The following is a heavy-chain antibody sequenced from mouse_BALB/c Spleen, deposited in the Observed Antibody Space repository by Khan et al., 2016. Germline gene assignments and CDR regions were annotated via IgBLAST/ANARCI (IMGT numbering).Heavy chain of an antibody. Sequence: VQLKQSGAELVKPGASVKLSCTASGFNIKDTYMHWVKQRPEQGLEWIGRIDPANVNTKYDPKFQGKATITADTSSNTVYLQLSSLTSEDTAVYYCTREGYYPYWGQGTTLTVSS. CDR2: IDPANVNT. J-gene: IGHJ2*01. CDR3: TREGYYPY. D-gene: IGHD2-3*01. CDR1: GFNIKDTY. V-gene: IGHV14-3*02.